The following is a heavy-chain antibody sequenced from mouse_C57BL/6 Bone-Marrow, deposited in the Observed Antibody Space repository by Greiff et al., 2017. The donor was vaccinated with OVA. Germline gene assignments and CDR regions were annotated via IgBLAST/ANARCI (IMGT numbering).Heavy chain of an antibody. CDR2: IYPGSGNT. CDR1: GYSFTSYY. CDR3: ARSPYDYMDY. J-gene: IGHJ4*01. Sequence: VQLQQSGPELVKPGASVKISCKASGYSFTSYYIHWVKQRPGQGLEWIGWIYPGSGNTKYNEKFKGKATLTADTSSSTAYMQLSSLTSEDSAVYYCARSPYDYMDYWGQGTSVTVSS. D-gene: IGHD2-4*01. V-gene: IGHV1-66*01.